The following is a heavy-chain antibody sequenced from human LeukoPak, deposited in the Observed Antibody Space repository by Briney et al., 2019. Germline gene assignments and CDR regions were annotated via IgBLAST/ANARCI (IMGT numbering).Heavy chain of an antibody. CDR2: IYYSGST. Sequence: SETLSLTCTVSGGSISSSSYYWGWIRQPPGKGLEWIGSIYYSGSTYYNPSLKSRVTISVDTSKNQFSLKLSSVTAADTAVYYCCTSSSWYRMYYFDYWGQGTLVTVSS. J-gene: IGHJ4*02. V-gene: IGHV4-39*01. CDR3: CTSSSWYRMYYFDY. CDR1: GGSISSSSYY. D-gene: IGHD6-13*01.